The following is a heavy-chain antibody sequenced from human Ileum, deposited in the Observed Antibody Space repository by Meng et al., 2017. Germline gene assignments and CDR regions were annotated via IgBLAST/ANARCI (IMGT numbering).Heavy chain of an antibody. V-gene: IGHV4-31*03. Sequence: LSVLITAPGCSIRVCGVYWNCIRQHPWQGLEWIGYIDYTGNTYYTPSLESRLSISADTSKNQFSLKLRLVTAADTAVYYCARGQLRAGWVVKWTDWYFDLWGRGTLVTVSS. CDR3: ARGQLRAGWVVKWTDWYFDL. CDR2: IDYTGNT. CDR1: GCSIRVCGVY. D-gene: IGHD2-15*01. J-gene: IGHJ2*01.